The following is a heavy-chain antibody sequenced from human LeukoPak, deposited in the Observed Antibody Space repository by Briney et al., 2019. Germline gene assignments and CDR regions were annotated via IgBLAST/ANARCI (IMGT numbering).Heavy chain of an antibody. J-gene: IGHJ4*02. D-gene: IGHD2-15*01. CDR2: VHYSGST. CDR3: ARYCNGVDCFSFDY. V-gene: IGHV4-59*02. CDR1: GGSVSGYF. Sequence: SETLSLTCTVSGGSVSGYFWSWIRQPPGKGLEWMGYVHYSGSTNYDSSVKSRVTMSVDTSKNQVSLKLNSVTAADTALYYRARYCNGVDCFSFDYWGQGALVTVSS.